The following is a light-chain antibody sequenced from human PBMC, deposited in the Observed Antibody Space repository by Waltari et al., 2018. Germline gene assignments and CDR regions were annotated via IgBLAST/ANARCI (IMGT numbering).Light chain of an antibody. CDR1: SSDVGGYNH. CDR2: DVN. J-gene: IGLJ2*01. CDR3: CSYTGSYTYVV. Sequence: QSALTQPRSVSGSPGQSVTISCTGTSSDVGGYNHVSWYQQNPGKAPKLMIYDVNKRPSGVPDRFSGSNSGNTASLTISGLQAEDEADYACCSYTGSYTYVVFGGGTKLTVL. V-gene: IGLV2-11*01.